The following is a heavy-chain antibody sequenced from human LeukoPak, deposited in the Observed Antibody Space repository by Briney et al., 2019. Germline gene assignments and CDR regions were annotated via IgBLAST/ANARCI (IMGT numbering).Heavy chain of an antibody. V-gene: IGHV3-7*01. D-gene: IGHD2-2*01. J-gene: IGHJ6*03. CDR2: IKQDGSEK. CDR3: ARDNQKGYCSSTSCPYYFHYMDV. Sequence: GGSLRLSCAASGFTFSSYWMSWVRQAPGKGLEWVANIKQDGSEKYYVDSVKGRFTISRDNAKNSLYLQMNSLRAEDTAVYYCARDNQKGYCSSTSCPYYFHYMDVWGKGTTVTVSS. CDR1: GFTFSSYW.